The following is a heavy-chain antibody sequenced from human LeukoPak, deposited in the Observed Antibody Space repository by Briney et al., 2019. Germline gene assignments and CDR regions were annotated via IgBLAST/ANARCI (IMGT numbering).Heavy chain of an antibody. V-gene: IGHV1-8*03. CDR3: AREERVGATTAFDI. Sequence: GASVKVSCKASGYTFTSYDINWVRQATGQGLEWMGWMNPNSGNTGYAQKFQGRVTITRNTSISTAYMELSSLRSEDTAVYYCAREERVGATTAFDIWGQGTMVTVSS. D-gene: IGHD1-26*01. J-gene: IGHJ3*02. CDR1: GYTFTSYD. CDR2: MNPNSGNT.